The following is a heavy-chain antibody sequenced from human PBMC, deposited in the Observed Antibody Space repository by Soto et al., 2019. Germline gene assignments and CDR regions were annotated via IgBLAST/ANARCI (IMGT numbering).Heavy chain of an antibody. CDR1: GFTFSTYG. D-gene: IGHD6-19*01. Sequence: QVQLVESGGGVVQPGRSLRLSCAASGFTFSTYGMHWVRQAPGKGLEWVAVISHDGSNKYYADSVKGRFTISRDNSKNTLYLKMNSLKPEDTAVYYCANGYISGWYYFDSWGQGTLVTVSS. J-gene: IGHJ4*02. CDR2: ISHDGSNK. V-gene: IGHV3-30*18. CDR3: ANGYISGWYYFDS.